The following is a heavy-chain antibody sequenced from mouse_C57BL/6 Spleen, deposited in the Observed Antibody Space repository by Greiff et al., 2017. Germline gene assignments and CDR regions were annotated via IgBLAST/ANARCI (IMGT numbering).Heavy chain of an antibody. J-gene: IGHJ4*01. D-gene: IGHD2-4*01. CDR1: GYTFTSYW. CDR3: ARSGDDYDAGFDYAMDY. Sequence: QVQLQQPGAELVKPGASVKLSCKASGYTFTSYWMQWVKQRPGQGLEWIGEIDPSDSYTNYNQKFKGKATLTVDTSSSTAYMQLRSLTSEDSAVYYCARSGDDYDAGFDYAMDYWGQGTSVTVSS. CDR2: IDPSDSYT. V-gene: IGHV1-50*01.